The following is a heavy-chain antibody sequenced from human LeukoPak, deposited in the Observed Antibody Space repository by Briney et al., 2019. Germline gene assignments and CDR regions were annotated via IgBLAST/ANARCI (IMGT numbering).Heavy chain of an antibody. Sequence: PGGPLRLSCAASGFTFSSYAMIWVRQAPGKGLVCVSTNSGSGATTYYKDCGKGRFTSSIDSSSNMLFVQMNSQRAEDTTVYSCAKVGAQYCAGGTSYPTQGYFDYWGQGTLVTVSS. CDR3: AKVGAQYCAGGTSYPTQGYFDY. V-gene: IGHV3-23*01. CDR1: GFTFSSYA. D-gene: IGHD2-8*02. CDR2: NSGSGATT. J-gene: IGHJ4*02.